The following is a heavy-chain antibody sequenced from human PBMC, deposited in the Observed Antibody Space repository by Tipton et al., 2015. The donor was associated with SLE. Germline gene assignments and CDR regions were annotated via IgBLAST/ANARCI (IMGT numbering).Heavy chain of an antibody. D-gene: IGHD3-22*01. CDR3: ACDSNASSEYYYFRGPDS. Sequence: LRLSCAVYGGSFSGYYWSWIRQPPGKGLEWVGGIYYTGSTDYNASLKSRVTILVDTSKNQFSLKLSSVTSADTAVYYCACDSNASSEYYYFRGPDSRGQGTLVTVSS. V-gene: IGHV4-34*01. CDR2: IYYTGST. CDR1: GGSFSGYY. J-gene: IGHJ4*02.